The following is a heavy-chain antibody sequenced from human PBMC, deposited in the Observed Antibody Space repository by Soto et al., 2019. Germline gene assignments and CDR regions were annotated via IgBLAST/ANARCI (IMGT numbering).Heavy chain of an antibody. J-gene: IGHJ4*02. V-gene: IGHV1-18*01. D-gene: IGHD3-10*01. CDR1: GYSFTTYG. CDR2: INGYGHGA. Sequence: QVQLVQSGAEVRQPGASVKVSCKASGYSFTTYGMSWVRQAPGQGLEYMGWINGYGHGAKYVQRFQGRFSMTTDTTTNTVYMDLRRLTSDDTAVYYCVRDLNGDCDYWGQGTVVIVSP. CDR3: VRDLNGDCDY.